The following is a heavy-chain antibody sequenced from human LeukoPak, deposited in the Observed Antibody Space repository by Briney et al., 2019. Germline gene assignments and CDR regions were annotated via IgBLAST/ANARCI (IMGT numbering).Heavy chain of an antibody. Sequence: SETLSLTCAVYGGSFSGYHWSWIRQPPGKGLEWIGEINHSGSTNYNPPLKSRVTISVDTSRNQFSLKLSSVTAADTAVHYCARVGLLWFGELWYWGQGTLVTVSS. CDR3: ARVGLLWFGELWY. CDR1: GGSFSGYH. V-gene: IGHV4-34*01. D-gene: IGHD3-10*01. CDR2: INHSGST. J-gene: IGHJ4*02.